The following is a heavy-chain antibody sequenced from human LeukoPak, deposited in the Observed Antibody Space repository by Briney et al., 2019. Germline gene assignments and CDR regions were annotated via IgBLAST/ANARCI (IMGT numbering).Heavy chain of an antibody. CDR1: GFTFTSYG. D-gene: IGHD6-19*01. CDR3: AKRDTSGWPPVGLGY. CDR2: IQYDGSNK. Sequence: QAGGSLRLSCAASGFTFTSYGMHWVRQAPGKGLEWVAFIQYDGSNKYYADSVKGRFTISRDISKNTLYLQMNSLRAEDTAVYYCAKRDTSGWPPVGLGYWGQGTLVTVSS. J-gene: IGHJ4*02. V-gene: IGHV3-30*02.